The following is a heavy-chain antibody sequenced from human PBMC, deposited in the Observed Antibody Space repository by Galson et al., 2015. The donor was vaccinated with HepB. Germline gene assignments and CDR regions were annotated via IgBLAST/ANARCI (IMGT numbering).Heavy chain of an antibody. J-gene: IGHJ4*02. Sequence: QSGAEVKKPGESLKISCKGSGYSFTSYWIGWVRQMPGKGLEWMGIIYPGDSDTRYSPSFQGQVTISADKSISTAYLQWSSLKASDTAMYYCARRASDSSGTWYYFDYWGQGTLVTVSS. CDR1: GYSFTSYW. D-gene: IGHD3-22*01. CDR3: ARRASDSSGTWYYFDY. V-gene: IGHV5-51*01. CDR2: IYPGDSDT.